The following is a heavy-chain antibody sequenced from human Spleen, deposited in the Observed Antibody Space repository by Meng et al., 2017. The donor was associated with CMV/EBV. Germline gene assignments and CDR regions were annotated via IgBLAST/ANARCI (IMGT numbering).Heavy chain of an antibody. J-gene: IGHJ4*02. CDR2: INYSGSS. CDR1: GGSLSSADYY. Sequence: SCTVSGGSLSSADYYWSWIRQSPGKGLEWVGYINYSGSSYYNPSLKSRLAISIDPSKDQFSLRVDSVTVADTAIYYCARVVTAKDYYFYFWGQGKLVTVSS. CDR3: ARVVTAKDYYFYF. D-gene: IGHD2-21*02. V-gene: IGHV4-30-4*08.